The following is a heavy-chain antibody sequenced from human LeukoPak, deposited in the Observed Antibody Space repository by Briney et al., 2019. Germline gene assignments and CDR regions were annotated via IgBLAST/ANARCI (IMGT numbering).Heavy chain of an antibody. D-gene: IGHD6-19*01. CDR3: ARDRESGWYVELDY. V-gene: IGHV4-59*01. Sequence: PSETLSLTCTVSGGSISSYYWSWIRQPPGKGLEWIGYIYYSGSTNYNPSLKSRVTISVDTSKNQFSLKLSSVTAADTAVYYCARDRESGWYVELDYWGQGTLVTVSS. CDR1: GGSISSYY. CDR2: IYYSGST. J-gene: IGHJ4*02.